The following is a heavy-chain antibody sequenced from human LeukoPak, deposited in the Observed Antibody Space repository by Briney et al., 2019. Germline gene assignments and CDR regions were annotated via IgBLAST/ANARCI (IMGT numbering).Heavy chain of an antibody. CDR3: ARGKRWIDYYMDV. V-gene: IGHV4-4*07. J-gene: IGHJ6*03. CDR2: IFASGTT. D-gene: IGHD5-24*01. CDR1: GGSISTYS. Sequence: SKTLSLTCTVSGGSISTYSWNWIRQPAGKGLEWIGRIFASGTTKYNPSLKSRVTMSVETSKNQFSLKLSSVTAADTAVYYCARGKRWIDYYMDVWGKGTTVTISS.